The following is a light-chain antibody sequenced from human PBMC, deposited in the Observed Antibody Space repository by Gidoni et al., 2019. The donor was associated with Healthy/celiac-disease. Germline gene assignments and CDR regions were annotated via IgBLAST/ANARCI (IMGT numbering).Light chain of an antibody. CDR2: AAS. Sequence: DIQMTQSPSSLSASVGDRVTITCRASQSISSYLNWYQQKPGKAPKLLIYAASSLQSGVPSRFSGRGSGTDCTLTISSLQPKDFATYYCQQGYSTPVTFGQGTKLEIK. J-gene: IGKJ2*01. CDR1: QSISSY. CDR3: QQGYSTPVT. V-gene: IGKV1-39*01.